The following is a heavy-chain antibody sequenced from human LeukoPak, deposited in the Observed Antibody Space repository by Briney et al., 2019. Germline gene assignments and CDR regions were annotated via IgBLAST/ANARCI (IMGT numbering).Heavy chain of an antibody. CDR3: ARRDYVWGSYRYSPPDY. CDR2: IWYDGSNK. Sequence: GGSLRLSCAASGFTFSSYGMHWVRQAPGKGLEWVAVIWYDGSNKYYADSVKGRFTISRDNSKNTLYLQMNSLRAEDTAVYYCARRDYVWGSYRYSPPDYWGQGTLVTVSS. J-gene: IGHJ4*02. D-gene: IGHD3-16*02. CDR1: GFTFSSYG. V-gene: IGHV3-33*01.